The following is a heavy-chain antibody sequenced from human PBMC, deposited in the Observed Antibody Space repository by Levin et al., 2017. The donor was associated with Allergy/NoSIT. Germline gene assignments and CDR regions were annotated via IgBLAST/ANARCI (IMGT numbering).Heavy chain of an antibody. V-gene: IGHV3-30-3*01. CDR3: ARDSYGDYGDTVTFDY. J-gene: IGHJ4*02. CDR1: GFTFSSYA. Sequence: GGSLRLSCAASGFTFSSYAMHWVRQAPGKGLEWVAVISYDGSNKYYADSVKGRFTISRDNSKNTLYLQMNSLRAEDTAVYYCARDSYGDYGDTVTFDYWGQGTLVTVSS. CDR2: ISYDGSNK. D-gene: IGHD4-17*01.